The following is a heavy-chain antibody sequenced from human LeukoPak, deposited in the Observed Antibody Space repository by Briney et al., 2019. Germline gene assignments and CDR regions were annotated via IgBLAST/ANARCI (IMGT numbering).Heavy chain of an antibody. D-gene: IGHD3-22*01. Sequence: GGSLRLSCAASGFTFSSYWMNWARQAPGKGLEWVASINHNGNVNYYVDSVKGRFTISRDNSKNTMYLQMNSLRAEDTAVYYCARDKGVDNSGYYNGFFDFWGQGTLVTVSS. V-gene: IGHV3-7*03. CDR2: INHNGNVN. J-gene: IGHJ4*02. CDR1: GFTFSSYW. CDR3: ARDKGVDNSGYYNGFFDF.